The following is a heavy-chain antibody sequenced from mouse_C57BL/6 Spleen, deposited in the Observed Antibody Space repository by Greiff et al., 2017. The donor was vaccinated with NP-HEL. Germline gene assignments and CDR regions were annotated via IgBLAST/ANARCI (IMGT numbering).Heavy chain of an antibody. CDR1: GYAFSSSW. J-gene: IGHJ2*01. V-gene: IGHV1-82*01. CDR2: IYPGDGDT. CDR3: ARIGGLYYFDY. Sequence: VQLQQSGPELVKPGASVKISCKASGYAFSSSWMNWVKQRPGKGLEWIGRIYPGDGDTNYNGKFKGKATLTADKSSSTAYMQLSSLTSEDSAVYFCARIGGLYYFDYWGQGTTLTVSS. D-gene: IGHD2-14*01.